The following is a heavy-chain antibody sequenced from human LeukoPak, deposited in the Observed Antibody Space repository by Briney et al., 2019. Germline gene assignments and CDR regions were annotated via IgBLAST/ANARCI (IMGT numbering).Heavy chain of an antibody. D-gene: IGHD3-16*02. V-gene: IGHV4-61*02. CDR1: GGSISSGSYY. J-gene: IGHJ4*02. Sequence: SQTLSLTCTVSGGSISSGSYYWSWIRQPAGKGLEWIGRIYTSGSTNYNPSLKSRVTISVDTSKNQFFLKLSSVTAADTAVYYCARERDYVWGSYRYSPCFDYWGQGTLVTVSS. CDR3: ARERDYVWGSYRYSPCFDY. CDR2: IYTSGST.